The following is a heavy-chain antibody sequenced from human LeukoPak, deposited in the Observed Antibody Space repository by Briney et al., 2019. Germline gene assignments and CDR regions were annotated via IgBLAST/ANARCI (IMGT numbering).Heavy chain of an antibody. D-gene: IGHD2-2*01. CDR1: GYTFTGYY. CDR2: INPNSGGT. CDR3: ARMCCSSTSKEIDY. V-gene: IGHV1-2*02. J-gene: IGHJ4*02. Sequence: ASVKVSCKASGYTFTGYYIHWVRQAPGQGLEWMGWINPNSGGTNYAQKFQGRVTMTRDTSISTAYMELSRLRSDDTAVYYCARMCCSSTSKEIDYWGQGTLVTVSS.